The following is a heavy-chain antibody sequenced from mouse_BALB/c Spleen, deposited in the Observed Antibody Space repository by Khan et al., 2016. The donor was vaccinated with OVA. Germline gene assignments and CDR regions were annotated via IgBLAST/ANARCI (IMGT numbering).Heavy chain of an antibody. CDR2: INPSTGYT. D-gene: IGHD1-1*01. J-gene: IGHJ2*01. CDR3: ARRGLRGDFDY. V-gene: IGHV1-7*01. Sequence: QVRLQQSGAELAKPGASVKMSCKASGYTFTNYWILWIKQRPGQGLEWIGYINPSTGYTEYNQNFKDKATLTADKSSSTAYMQLSSLTSEDSTVYYCARRGLRGDFDYWGQGTTLTVSS. CDR1: GYTFTNYW.